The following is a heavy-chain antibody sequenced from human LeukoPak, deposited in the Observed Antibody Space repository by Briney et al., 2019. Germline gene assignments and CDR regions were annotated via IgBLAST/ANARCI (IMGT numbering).Heavy chain of an antibody. CDR3: AKDMLPDLGRSSSGAFDY. V-gene: IGHV3-9*01. CDR1: GFTFDDYA. CDR2: ISWNSGSI. J-gene: IGHJ4*02. D-gene: IGHD6-19*01. Sequence: PGRSLRLSCAASGFTFDDYAMHWVRQAPGKGLEWVSGISWNSGSIGYADSVKGRFTISRDNAKNSLYLQMNSLRAEDTALYYCAKDMLPDLGRSSSGAFDYWGQGTLVTVSS.